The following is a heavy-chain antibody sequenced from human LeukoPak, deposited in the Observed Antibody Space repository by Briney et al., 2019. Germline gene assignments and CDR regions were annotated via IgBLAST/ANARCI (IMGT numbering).Heavy chain of an antibody. CDR1: GFTFSSYG. D-gene: IGHD6-13*01. CDR3: ARSRYSSSWYGYGMDV. Sequence: GRSLRLSCAASGFTFSSYGMHWVRQAPGKGLEWVAVIWYDGSNKYYADSVKGRSTISRDNSKNTLYLQMNSLRAEDTAVYYCARSRYSSSWYGYGMDVWGQGTTVTVSS. CDR2: IWYDGSNK. J-gene: IGHJ6*02. V-gene: IGHV3-33*01.